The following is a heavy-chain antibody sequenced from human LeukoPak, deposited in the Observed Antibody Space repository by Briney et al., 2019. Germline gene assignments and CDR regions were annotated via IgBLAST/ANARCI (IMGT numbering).Heavy chain of an antibody. Sequence: GASVTVSFTSSGYTFTIYGISWVRQAPGQGLELTGWISAYNSNKNYAQKLQGRVTMTTDTSTSTAYMELRSLRSDDTAVYYCARGYCSSTSCYDWFDPWGQGTLVTVSS. V-gene: IGHV1-18*01. D-gene: IGHD2-2*01. J-gene: IGHJ5*02. CDR1: GYTFTIYG. CDR2: ISAYNSNK. CDR3: ARGYCSSTSCYDWFDP.